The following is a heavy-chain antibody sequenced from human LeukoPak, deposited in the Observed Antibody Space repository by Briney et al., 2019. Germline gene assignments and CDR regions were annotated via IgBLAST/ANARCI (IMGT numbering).Heavy chain of an antibody. J-gene: IGHJ4*02. CDR1: GCTFSSYA. V-gene: IGHV1-69*13. CDR2: IIPIFGTA. CDR3: ASRIGGLYYFDY. D-gene: IGHD3-16*01. Sequence: ASVKVSCKASGCTFSSYAISWVRQAPGQGLEWMGGIIPIFGTANYAQKFQGRVTITADESTSTAYMELSSLRSEDTAVYYCASRIGGLYYFDYWGQGTLVTVSS.